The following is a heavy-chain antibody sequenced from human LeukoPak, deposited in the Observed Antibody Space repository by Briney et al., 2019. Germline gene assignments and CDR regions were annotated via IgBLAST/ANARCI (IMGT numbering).Heavy chain of an antibody. V-gene: IGHV2-5*02. J-gene: IGHJ4*02. Sequence: ESVPAPVKPTQTPTLTSTFARFSPSSSGVGVGWSRQPPGKALEWLALIMWDDDKPYSPSLKSRLTITKDTSKHQVVLTMTNMDPVDTATYYCARCIAAADWGIDYWGQGTLVTASS. CDR3: ARCIAAADWGIDY. D-gene: IGHD6-13*01. CDR2: IMWDDDK. CDR1: RFSPSSSGVG.